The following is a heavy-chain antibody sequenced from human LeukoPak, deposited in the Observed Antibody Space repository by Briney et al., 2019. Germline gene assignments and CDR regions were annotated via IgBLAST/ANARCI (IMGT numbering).Heavy chain of an antibody. CDR1: GGTFSSYA. CDR2: IIPIFGTA. Sequence: GASVKVSCKASGGTFSSYAISWVRQAPGQGLEWMGGIIPIFGTANYAQKFQGRVTITTDESTSTAYMEPSSLRSEDTAVYYCARAQDYYDSSGPNRNDAFDIWGQGTMVTVSS. CDR3: ARAQDYYDSSGPNRNDAFDI. D-gene: IGHD3-22*01. J-gene: IGHJ3*02. V-gene: IGHV1-69*05.